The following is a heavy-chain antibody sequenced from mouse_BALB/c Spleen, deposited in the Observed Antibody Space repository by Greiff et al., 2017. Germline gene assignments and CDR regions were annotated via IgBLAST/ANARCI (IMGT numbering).Heavy chain of an antibody. D-gene: IGHD1-1*01. CDR2: IDPANGNT. J-gene: IGHJ1*01. V-gene: IGHV14-3*02. Sequence: VHVKQSGAELVKPGASVKLSCTASGFNIKDTYMHWVKQRPEQGLEWIGRIDPANGNTKYDPKFQGKATITADTSSNTAYLQLSILTSEDTAVYYCALITTVESWYFDVWGAGTTVTVSS. CDR3: ALITTVESWYFDV. CDR1: GFNIKDTY.